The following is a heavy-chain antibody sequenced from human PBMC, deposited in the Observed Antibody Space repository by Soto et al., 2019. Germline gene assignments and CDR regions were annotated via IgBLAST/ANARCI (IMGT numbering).Heavy chain of an antibody. D-gene: IGHD3-16*01. J-gene: IGHJ6*02. CDR1: GGSISSGGYY. CDR2: IYYSGGT. Sequence: QVQLQESGPGLVKPSQTLSLICTVSGGSISSGGYYWSWIRQHPGKGLEWIGYIYYSGGTYYNPSLKSRVTISVETSKNQFSLKLSSVTAADTAVYYCASDELWPGLYYYYGMDVWGQGTTVTVSS. CDR3: ASDELWPGLYYYYGMDV. V-gene: IGHV4-31*03.